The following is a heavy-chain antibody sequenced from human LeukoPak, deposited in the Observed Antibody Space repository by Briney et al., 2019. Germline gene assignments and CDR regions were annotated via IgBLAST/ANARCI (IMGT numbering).Heavy chain of an antibody. Sequence: GASVKVSCKASGHTFTSYDINWVRQATAQGLEWMGWMNPNSGNTGYAQKFQGRVTMTRNTSISTAYMELSSLRSEDTAVYYCARAQKSPYYDFWSGYIVDNWFDPWGQGTLVTVSS. V-gene: IGHV1-8*01. CDR1: GHTFTSYD. CDR3: ARAQKSPYYDFWSGYIVDNWFDP. CDR2: MNPNSGNT. J-gene: IGHJ5*02. D-gene: IGHD3-3*01.